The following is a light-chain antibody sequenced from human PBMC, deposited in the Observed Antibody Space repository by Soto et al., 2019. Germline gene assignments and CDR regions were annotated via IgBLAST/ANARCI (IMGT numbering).Light chain of an antibody. J-gene: IGKJ5*01. CDR1: QDISNY. V-gene: IGKV1-33*01. CDR2: DAY. Sequence: DIQMTQSPSSLSASVGDRVTITCQASQDISNYLNWYQQKPGKAPKLLIYDAYNLKTGVTSRFSGSGSGTEFTLTISSLQSEDFEVYYCQPYNNWPITVGPVTRLEIK. CDR3: QPYNNWPIT.